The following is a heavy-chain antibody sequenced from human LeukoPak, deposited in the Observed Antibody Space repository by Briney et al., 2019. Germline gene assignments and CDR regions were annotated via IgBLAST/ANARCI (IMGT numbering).Heavy chain of an antibody. Sequence: GASVKVSCKASGYTFTSYGISWVRQAPGQGLEWMGWISAYNGNTNYAQKLQGRVTMTTDTSTSTAYMELSRLRSDDTAVYYCARSGLAAAIDYFDYWGQGTLVTVSS. CDR2: ISAYNGNT. J-gene: IGHJ4*02. CDR3: ARSGLAAAIDYFDY. CDR1: GYTFTSYG. D-gene: IGHD2-2*02. V-gene: IGHV1-18*01.